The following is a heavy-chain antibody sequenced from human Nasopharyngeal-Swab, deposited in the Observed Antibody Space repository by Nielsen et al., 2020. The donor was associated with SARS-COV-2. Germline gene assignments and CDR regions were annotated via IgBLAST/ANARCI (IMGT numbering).Heavy chain of an antibody. D-gene: IGHD3-10*01. CDR3: AKDQASGVFDY. Sequence: GGSLRLSSAASGFTFSSYAMSWVRQAPGKGLEWVSAISGSGGSTYYADSVKGRFTISRDNSKNTLYLQMNSLRAEDSAVYYCAKDQASGVFDYWGQGTLVTVSS. CDR1: GFTFSSYA. J-gene: IGHJ4*02. CDR2: ISGSGGST. V-gene: IGHV3-23*01.